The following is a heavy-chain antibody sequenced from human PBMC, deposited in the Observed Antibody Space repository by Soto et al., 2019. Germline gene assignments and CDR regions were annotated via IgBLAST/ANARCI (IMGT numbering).Heavy chain of an antibody. CDR2: ISSSSSYI. V-gene: IGHV3-21*01. CDR3: ARDSRRYSSGWYGYYCYYGMDV. CDR1: GFTFSSYS. D-gene: IGHD6-19*01. Sequence: GGSLRLSCAASGFTFSSYSMNWVRQAPGKGLEWVSSISSSSSYIYYADSVKGRFTISRDNAKNSLYLQMNSLRAEDTAVYYCARDSRRYSSGWYGYYCYYGMDVWGQGTTVTVSS. J-gene: IGHJ6*02.